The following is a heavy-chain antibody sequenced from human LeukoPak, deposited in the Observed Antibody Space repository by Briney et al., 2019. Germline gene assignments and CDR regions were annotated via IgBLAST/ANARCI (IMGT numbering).Heavy chain of an antibody. D-gene: IGHD5-24*01. CDR3: ARGSLITYYYYMDV. CDR1: VGTFSSYT. CDR2: IIPILGIA. V-gene: IGHV1-69*02. Sequence: VASVKVSCKASVGTFSSYTISWVRQAPGQGREWMGRIIPILGIANYAQKFQGRVTITADKSTSTAYMPLSSLRSEDTAVYYCARGSLITYYYYMDVWGKGTTVTVSS. J-gene: IGHJ6*03.